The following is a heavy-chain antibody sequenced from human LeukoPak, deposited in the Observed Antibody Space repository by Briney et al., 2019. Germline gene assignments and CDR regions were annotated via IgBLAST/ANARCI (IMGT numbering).Heavy chain of an antibody. CDR2: ISSSGSTI. D-gene: IGHD1-26*01. J-gene: IGHJ2*01. CDR1: GFTFSSYE. CDR3: ARGGSYYVVKWYLDL. Sequence: QPGGSLRLSCAASGFTFSSYEMNWVRQAPGKGLEWVSYISSSGSTIYYADSVKGRFTISRDNAKNSLYLQMNSLRAEDTAVYYCARGGSYYVVKWYLDLWGRGTLVTVSS. V-gene: IGHV3-48*03.